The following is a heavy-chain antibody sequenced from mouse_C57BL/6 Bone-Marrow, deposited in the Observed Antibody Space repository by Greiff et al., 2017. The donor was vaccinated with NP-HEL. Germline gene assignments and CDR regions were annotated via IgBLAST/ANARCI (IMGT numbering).Heavy chain of an antibody. CDR2: ISSGSSTI. Sequence: DVQLVESGGGLVKPGGSLKLSCAASGFTFSDYGMHWVRQAPEKGLEWVAYISSGSSTIYYADTVKGRFTISRDNAKNTLFLQMTSLRSEDTAMYYCARPRYYGSTMFAYWGQGTLVTVSA. CDR3: ARPRYYGSTMFAY. V-gene: IGHV5-17*01. D-gene: IGHD1-1*01. CDR1: GFTFSDYG. J-gene: IGHJ3*01.